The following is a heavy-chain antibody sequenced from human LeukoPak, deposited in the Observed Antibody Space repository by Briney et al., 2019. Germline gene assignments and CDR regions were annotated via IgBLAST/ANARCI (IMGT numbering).Heavy chain of an antibody. CDR3: ARDSSYDFWSGTNWFDP. CDR2: INPNSGGT. V-gene: IGHV1-2*02. D-gene: IGHD3-3*01. Sequence: ASVKVPCKASGYTFTGYYMHWVRQAPGQGLEWMGWINPNSGGTNYAQKFQGRVTMTRDTSISTAYMELSRLRSDDTAVYYCARDSSYDFWSGTNWFDPWGQGTLVTVSS. CDR1: GYTFTGYY. J-gene: IGHJ5*02.